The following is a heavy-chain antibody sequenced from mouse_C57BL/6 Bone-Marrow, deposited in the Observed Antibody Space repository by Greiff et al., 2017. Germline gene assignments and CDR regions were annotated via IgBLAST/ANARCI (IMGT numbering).Heavy chain of an antibody. CDR1: EYEFPSHD. D-gene: IGHD2-4*01. CDR2: INSDGGST. V-gene: IGHV5-2*01. CDR3: ARHKGYDYDWFAY. J-gene: IGHJ3*01. Sequence: VQLKESGGGLVQPGESLKLSCESNEYEFPSHDMSWVRKTPEKRLELVAAINSDGGSTYYPDTMERRFIISRDNTKKTRYLQMSSLRSEDTALDYWARHKGYDYDWFAYWGQGTLVTVSA.